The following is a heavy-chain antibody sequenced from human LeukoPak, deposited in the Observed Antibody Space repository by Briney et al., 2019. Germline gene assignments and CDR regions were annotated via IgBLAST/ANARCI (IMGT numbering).Heavy chain of an antibody. Sequence: SETLSLTCTVSGCSISSSSYYWGWIRQPPGKGLEWIGSIYYSGSTYYNPSLNGRVTMSLDESRTQLSLDLTSVTAADTAISYCSRESGAFCPFGYWGQGTLVIVPP. D-gene: IGHD1-26*01. V-gene: IGHV4-39*07. CDR3: SRESGAFCPFGY. J-gene: IGHJ4*02. CDR1: GCSISSSSYY. CDR2: IYYSGST.